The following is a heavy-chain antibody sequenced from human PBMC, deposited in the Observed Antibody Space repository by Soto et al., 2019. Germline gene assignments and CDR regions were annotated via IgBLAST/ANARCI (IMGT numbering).Heavy chain of an antibody. CDR2: IYATGTT. CDR1: GASISGFY. Sequence: SETLSLTCTVPGASISGFYWSWIRKSAGKGLEWIGRIYATGTTDYNPSLKSRVMMSVDTSKKQFSLKLRSVTAADTAVYYCVRDGTKTLRDWFDPWGQGISVTVSS. D-gene: IGHD1-1*01. J-gene: IGHJ5*02. CDR3: VRDGTKTLRDWFDP. V-gene: IGHV4-4*07.